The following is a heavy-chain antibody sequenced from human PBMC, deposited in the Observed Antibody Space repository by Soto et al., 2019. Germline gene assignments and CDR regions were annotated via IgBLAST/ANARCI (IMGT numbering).Heavy chain of an antibody. D-gene: IGHD1-26*01. CDR3: ASERSVQYFDF. CDR1: GGTFSSHG. V-gene: IGHV1-69*06. Sequence: QVQLVQSGTVVQRRGSSVKVSCQASGGTFSSHGMAWVRQAPGQGLEWMGGIIPTSGTPTYAPKFQGRVPITADKSTNTAYMDLSSLRSEDTGVYDCASERSVQYFDFWGQGTQITVSS. CDR2: IIPTSGTP. J-gene: IGHJ4*02.